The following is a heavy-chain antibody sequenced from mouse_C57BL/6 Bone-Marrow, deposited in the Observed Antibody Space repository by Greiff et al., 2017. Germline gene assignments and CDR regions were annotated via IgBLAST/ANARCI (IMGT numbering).Heavy chain of an antibody. CDR3: ARSHSSSFDY. D-gene: IGHD1-1*01. V-gene: IGHV1-54*01. J-gene: IGHJ2*01. Sequence: QVQLQQSGAELVRPGTSVKVSCKASGYAFTNYLIEWVKQRPGQGLEWIGVINPGSGGTNYNEKFKGKATLTADKSSSTAYMQLSSLTSGDSAVYFCARSHSSSFDYWGQGTTLTVSS. CDR2: INPGSGGT. CDR1: GYAFTNYL.